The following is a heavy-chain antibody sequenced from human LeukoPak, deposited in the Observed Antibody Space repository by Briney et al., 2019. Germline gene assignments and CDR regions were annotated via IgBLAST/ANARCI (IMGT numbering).Heavy chain of an antibody. CDR3: ARGGGIPDPDYYYYYYMDV. J-gene: IGHJ6*03. CDR2: IYTSGNT. D-gene: IGHD2-2*02. Sequence: PSETLSLTCSVSGGAISNYYWSWIRQPAGKGLEWIGRIYTSGNTNYNPSLKSRVTMSVDTSRNQFSLKLSPVTAADTAVYYCARGGGIPDPDYYYYYYMDVWGKGTKVTVSS. V-gene: IGHV4-4*07. CDR1: GGAISNYY.